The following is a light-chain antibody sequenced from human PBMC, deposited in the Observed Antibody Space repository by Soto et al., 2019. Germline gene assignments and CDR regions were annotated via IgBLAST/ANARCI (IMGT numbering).Light chain of an antibody. V-gene: IGLV4-69*01. CDR2: LNSDGSH. CDR3: QTWGTGIYVV. J-gene: IGLJ2*01. CDR1: SGHSSYA. Sequence: QPVLTQSPSASASLGASVKLTCTLSSGHSSYAIAWHQQQPEKGPRYLMKLNSDGSHSKGDGIPDRFSRSSSGAERYLTISSLQSEDEADYYCQTWGTGIYVVFGGGTKLTVL.